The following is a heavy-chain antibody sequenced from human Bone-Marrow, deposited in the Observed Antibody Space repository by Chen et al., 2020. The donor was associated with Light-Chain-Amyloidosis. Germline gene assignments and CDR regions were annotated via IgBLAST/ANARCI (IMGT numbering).Heavy chain of an antibody. Sequence: QVQLQESGPGLVKPSETLFLTCTVSGGSISSYYWSWIRQPPGKGLEWIGYIYYSGSTNYNPSLKSRVTISVDTSKNQFSLKLSSVTAADTAVYYCARGTWIQLWSTFDYWGQGTLVTVSS. J-gene: IGHJ4*02. V-gene: IGHV4-59*01. D-gene: IGHD5-18*01. CDR1: GGSISSYY. CDR3: ARGTWIQLWSTFDY. CDR2: IYYSGST.